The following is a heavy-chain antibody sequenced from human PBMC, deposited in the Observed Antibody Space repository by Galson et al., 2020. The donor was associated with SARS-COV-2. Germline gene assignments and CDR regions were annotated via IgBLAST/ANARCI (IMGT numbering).Heavy chain of an antibody. Sequence: TGGSLRLSCEASGFTFSTYGMDWVRQAPGKGLEWVAVIWYDGSNKYYADSVKGRFTISRDNSKNTLYLQLNSLRADDTAVYYCARWSSSHAFDIWGQGTMVTVSS. V-gene: IGHV3-33*01. D-gene: IGHD3-3*01. J-gene: IGHJ3*02. CDR1: GFTFSTYG. CDR2: IWYDGSNK. CDR3: ARWSSSHAFDI.